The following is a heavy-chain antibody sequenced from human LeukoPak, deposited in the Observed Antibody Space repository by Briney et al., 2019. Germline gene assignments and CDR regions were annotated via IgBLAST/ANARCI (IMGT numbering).Heavy chain of an antibody. Sequence: KSSQTLSLTCTVSGGSINSGAYYWTWIRQHPGKGLEWIGHIYYSGSPYYNPSLKSRVTISVDTSKNQFSLKLSSVTAADTAVYYCARGGYYDILTGYYKVEYYFDYWGQGTLVTVSS. CDR2: IYYSGSP. CDR1: GGSINSGAYY. V-gene: IGHV4-31*03. CDR3: ARGGYYDILTGYYKVEYYFDY. D-gene: IGHD3-9*01. J-gene: IGHJ4*02.